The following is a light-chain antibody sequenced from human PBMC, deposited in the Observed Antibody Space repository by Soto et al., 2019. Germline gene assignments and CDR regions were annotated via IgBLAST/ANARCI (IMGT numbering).Light chain of an antibody. V-gene: IGKV1-39*01. CDR2: TAS. Sequence: DIQMTQSPSSLSASIGDRVNITCRASQTITRYLSWYQQTPGKAPKLLIYTASGLHSGVSSKFSGSGSGTDFTLTISSLQPEDFATYYCQQTSSTPWTFGQGNKVEMK. J-gene: IGKJ1*01. CDR1: QTITRY. CDR3: QQTSSTPWT.